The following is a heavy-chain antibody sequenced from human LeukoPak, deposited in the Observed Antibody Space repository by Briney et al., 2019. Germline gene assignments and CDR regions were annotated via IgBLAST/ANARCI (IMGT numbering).Heavy chain of an antibody. CDR2: ISWNSGSI. V-gene: IGHV3-9*01. CDR1: GFTFDDYA. D-gene: IGHD3/OR15-3a*01. Sequence: GGSLRLSCAASGFTFDDYAMHWVRQAPGKGLEWVSGISWNSGSIGYADSVKGRFTVSRDNAKNSLYLQMNSLRAEDTAVYYCARATNFWTYYFDYWGQGTLVTVSS. J-gene: IGHJ4*02. CDR3: ARATNFWTYYFDY.